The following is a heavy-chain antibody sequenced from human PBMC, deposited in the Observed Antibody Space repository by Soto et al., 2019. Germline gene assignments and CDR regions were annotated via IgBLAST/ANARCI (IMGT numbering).Heavy chain of an antibody. CDR1: GFTFSSYA. CDR2: TSGSGGST. CDR3: AKTNRKMIVGFAGY. D-gene: IGHD3-22*01. V-gene: IGHV3-23*01. Sequence: EVQLLESGGGLVQPGGSLRLSCAASGFTFSSYAMSWVRQAPGKGLEWVSATSGSGGSTYYADSVKGRFTISRDNSKNTLYLQMNSLRAEDTAVYYCAKTNRKMIVGFAGYWGQGTLVTVSS. J-gene: IGHJ4*02.